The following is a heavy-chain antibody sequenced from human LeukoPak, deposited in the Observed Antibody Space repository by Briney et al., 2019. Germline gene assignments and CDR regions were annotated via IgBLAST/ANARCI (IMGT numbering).Heavy chain of an antibody. V-gene: IGHV3-23*01. Sequence: GGSLRLSCAASGFTFNIYAMSWVRQAPGKRLEWVSGISDSGSSTFYADSVKGRFTISRDNSKNTLYLQMNSLRAEDTAVYYCAKGIGESCYSATDYWGQGTLVTVSS. D-gene: IGHD2-15*01. J-gene: IGHJ4*02. CDR1: GFTFNIYA. CDR2: ISDSGSST. CDR3: AKGIGESCYSATDY.